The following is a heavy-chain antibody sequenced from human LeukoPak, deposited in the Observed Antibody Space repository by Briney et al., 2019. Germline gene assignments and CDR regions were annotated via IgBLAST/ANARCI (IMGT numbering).Heavy chain of an antibody. CDR2: IYYSGST. V-gene: IGHV4-31*03. D-gene: IGHD6-19*01. CDR1: GGSISSGGYY. CDR3: ARIPYSSGWPDSMDV. J-gene: IGHJ6*02. Sequence: SETLSLTCTVSGGSISSGGYYWSWIRQHPGKGLEWIGYIYYSGSTYYNPSLKSRVTISVDTSKNQFSLKLSSVTAADTAVYYCARIPYSSGWPDSMDVWGQGNTVTVSS.